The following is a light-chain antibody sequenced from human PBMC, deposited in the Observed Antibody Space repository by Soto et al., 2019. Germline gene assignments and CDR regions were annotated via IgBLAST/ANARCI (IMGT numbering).Light chain of an antibody. CDR1: SSDIGSYNL. CDR3: CSYAGSSVLV. V-gene: IGLV2-23*02. Sequence: QSALTQPASVSGSPGQSITISCTGTSSDIGSYNLVSWYQQDPGKGPKLLIYDVSERPSGVSNRFSGSKSGNTASLTISGLLVEDEADYYCCSYAGSSVLVFGGGIKLTVL. J-gene: IGLJ3*02. CDR2: DVS.